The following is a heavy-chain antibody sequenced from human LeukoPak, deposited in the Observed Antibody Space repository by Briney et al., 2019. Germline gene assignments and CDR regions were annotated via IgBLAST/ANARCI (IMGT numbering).Heavy chain of an antibody. Sequence: ASVKVSCKASGYTFTSYEINWVRQATGQGLEWMGRMNPNSGNTGYAQKLQGRVTMTTDTSTSTAYMELRSLRSDDTAVYYCARVEMIVVGMDVWGQGTTVTVSS. J-gene: IGHJ6*02. CDR3: ARVEMIVVGMDV. CDR1: GYTFTSYE. D-gene: IGHD3-22*01. CDR2: MNPNSGNT. V-gene: IGHV1-8*01.